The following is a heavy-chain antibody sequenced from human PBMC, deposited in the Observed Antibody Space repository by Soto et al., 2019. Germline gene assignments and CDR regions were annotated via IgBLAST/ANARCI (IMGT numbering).Heavy chain of an antibody. CDR3: ARDFYDILTGQYTPNWFDP. V-gene: IGHV1-18*01. CDR1: GYTFTSYG. Sequence: ASVKVSCKASGYTFTSYGISWVRQAPGQGLEWMGWISAYNGNTNYAQKLQGRVTMTTDTSTSTAYMELRSLRSDDTAVYYCARDFYDILTGQYTPNWFDPWGQGTLVTVS. CDR2: ISAYNGNT. J-gene: IGHJ5*02. D-gene: IGHD3-9*01.